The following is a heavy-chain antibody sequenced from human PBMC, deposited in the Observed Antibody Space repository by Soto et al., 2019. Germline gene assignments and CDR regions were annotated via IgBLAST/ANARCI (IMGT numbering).Heavy chain of an antibody. J-gene: IGHJ4*02. CDR2: INHSGST. CDR3: ARAPKVSGSSQTRPDF. CDR1: GSSFSAYY. D-gene: IGHD6-6*01. V-gene: IGHV4-34*01. Sequence: KPSETLSLTCGVSGSSFSAYYWTWIRQPPGKGLEWIGEINHSGSTSYNPSLKSRVTISLDTSKKQFSLNLASVSAADTAVYYCARAPKVSGSSQTRPDFWGQGTLVTVSS.